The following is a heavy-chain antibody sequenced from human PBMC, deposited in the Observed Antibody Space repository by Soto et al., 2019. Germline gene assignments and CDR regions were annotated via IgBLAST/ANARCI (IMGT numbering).Heavy chain of an antibody. V-gene: IGHV4-59*01. CDR3: ARPGTTMVREVISGWFGT. CDR2: IYYSGST. J-gene: IGHJ5*01. Sequence: SETLSLTCTVSGGSISSYYWSWIRQPPGKGLEWIGYIYYSGSTNYNPSLKSRATISVDTSKDQFSLKLSSVAAADAAVYYCARPGTTMVREVISGWFGTWGHGTLVRVSS. CDR1: GGSISSYY. D-gene: IGHD3-10*01.